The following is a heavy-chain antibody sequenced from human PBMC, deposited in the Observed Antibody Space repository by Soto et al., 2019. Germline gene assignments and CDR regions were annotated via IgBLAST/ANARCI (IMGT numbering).Heavy chain of an antibody. V-gene: IGHV1-69*02. Sequence: ASVKVSCKASGGTFSSYTISWVRQAPGQGLEWMGRIIPILGIANYAQKFQGRVTITADKSTSTAYMELSSLRSEDTAVYYCVVDILTGYYKGAAFDYWGQGTLVTVSS. CDR3: VVDILTGYYKGAAFDY. J-gene: IGHJ4*02. CDR1: GGTFSSYT. CDR2: IIPILGIA. D-gene: IGHD3-9*01.